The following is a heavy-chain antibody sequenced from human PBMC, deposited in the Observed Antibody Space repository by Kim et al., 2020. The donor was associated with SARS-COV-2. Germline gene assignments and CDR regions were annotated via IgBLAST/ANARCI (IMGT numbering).Heavy chain of an antibody. V-gene: IGHV4-61*02. CDR2: IYTSGST. CDR1: GGSISSGSYY. Sequence: SETLSLTCTVSGGSISSGSYYWSWIRQPAGKGLEWIGRIYTSGSTNYNPSLKSRVTISVDTSKNQFSLKLSSVTAADTAVYYCARSVAGLGLWGQGTLVTVSS. J-gene: IGHJ4*02. CDR3: ARSVAGLGL. D-gene: IGHD6-19*01.